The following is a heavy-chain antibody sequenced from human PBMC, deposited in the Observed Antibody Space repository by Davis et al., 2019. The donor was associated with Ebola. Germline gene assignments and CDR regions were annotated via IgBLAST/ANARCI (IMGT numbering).Heavy chain of an antibody. J-gene: IGHJ4*02. CDR3: ASFIAVAGFDY. V-gene: IGHV4-4*02. D-gene: IGHD6-19*01. CDR1: GGSISSSNW. CDR2: IYHSGST. Sequence: MPSETLSLTCAVSGGSISSSNWWSWVRQPPGKGLEWIGEIYHSGSTNYNPSLKSRVTISVDTSKNQFSLKLSSVTAADTAVYYCASFIAVAGFDYWGQGTLVTVSS.